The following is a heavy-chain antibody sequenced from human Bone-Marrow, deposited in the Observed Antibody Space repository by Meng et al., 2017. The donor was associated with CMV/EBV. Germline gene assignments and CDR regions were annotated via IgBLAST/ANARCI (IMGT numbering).Heavy chain of an antibody. D-gene: IGHD3-22*01. V-gene: IGHV4-34*01. CDR3: ARGVSGYYYNWFDP. Sequence: SETLSLTCAVYGGSFSGYYWSWIRQPPGKGLEWIGEINHSGSTSYNPSLKSRVTISVDTSKNQFSLKLSSVTAADTAVYYCARGVSGYYYNWFDPWGQGTLVTASS. CDR1: GGSFSGYY. CDR2: INHSGST. J-gene: IGHJ5*02.